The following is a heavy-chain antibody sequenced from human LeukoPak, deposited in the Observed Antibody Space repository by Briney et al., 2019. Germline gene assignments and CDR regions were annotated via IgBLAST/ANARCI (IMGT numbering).Heavy chain of an antibody. D-gene: IGHD4-17*01. V-gene: IGHV1-2*02. CDR1: GYTFTGYY. J-gene: IGHJ4*02. CDR3: ARDSDYGDYYFDY. CDR2: INPNSGGT. Sequence: ASVKVSCKAPGYTFTGYYMHWVRQAPGQGLEWMGWINPNSGGTNYAQKFQGRVTMTRDTSISTAYMELSRLRSDDTAVYYCARDSDYGDYYFDYWGQGTLVTVSS.